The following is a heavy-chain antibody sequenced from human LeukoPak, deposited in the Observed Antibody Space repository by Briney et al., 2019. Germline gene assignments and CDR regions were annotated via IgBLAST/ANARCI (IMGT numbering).Heavy chain of an antibody. Sequence: SETLSLTCAVYGGSFSGYYWGWIRQPPGKGLEWIGEINHSGSTNYNPSLKSRVTISVDTSKNQFSLKLSSVTAADTAVYYCARASGWYFVGFDIWGQGTMVTVSS. V-gene: IGHV4-34*01. CDR2: INHSGST. CDR1: GGSFSGYY. CDR3: ARASGWYFVGFDI. D-gene: IGHD6-19*01. J-gene: IGHJ3*02.